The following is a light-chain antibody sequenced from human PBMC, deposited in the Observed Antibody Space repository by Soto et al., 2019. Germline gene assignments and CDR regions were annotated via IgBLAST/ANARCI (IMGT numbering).Light chain of an antibody. V-gene: IGKV1-5*01. CDR3: QQYNSYWGFT. CDR2: DAS. CDR1: QSISSW. J-gene: IGKJ3*01. Sequence: DIEMTQSPSTLSASVGGGVTLTCRASQSISSWLAWYQQKPGKAPKLLIYDASSLESGVPSRFSGSGAGTEFTLTISSLQPDDFSAYYCQQYNSYWGFTLGPGTKLDIK.